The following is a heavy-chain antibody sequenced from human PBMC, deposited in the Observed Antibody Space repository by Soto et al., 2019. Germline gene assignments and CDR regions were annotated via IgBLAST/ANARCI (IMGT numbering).Heavy chain of an antibody. CDR2: ISNDGSNY. V-gene: IGHV3-30-3*01. CDR3: ARGTTLAIFDYGMDV. J-gene: IGHJ6*02. CDR1: GFSFTSYA. D-gene: IGHD3-3*01. Sequence: QVQLVESGGGVVQPGRSLRLSCAASGFSFTSYAMHWVRQAPGKGLERVAVISNDGSNYYYADSVRGRFTISRDNTKNTLFLQMSSLRGEGSGVYYCARGTTLAIFDYGMDVWGQGTTVTVSS.